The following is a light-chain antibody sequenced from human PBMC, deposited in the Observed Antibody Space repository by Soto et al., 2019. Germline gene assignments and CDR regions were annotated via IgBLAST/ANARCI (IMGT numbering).Light chain of an antibody. J-gene: IGKJ5*01. CDR1: QSVSSS. Sequence: EIVLTQSPATLSLSPGERATLSCRASQSVSSSLAWYQQKSGQAPRLLIYDASNRATGIPARFSGSGSGTDFTLTISSLEPEDFALYYCQQRSNWPPITFGQGTRLEIK. CDR2: DAS. V-gene: IGKV3-11*01. CDR3: QQRSNWPPIT.